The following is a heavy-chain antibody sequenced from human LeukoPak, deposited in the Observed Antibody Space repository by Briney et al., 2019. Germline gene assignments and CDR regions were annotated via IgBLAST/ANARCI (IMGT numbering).Heavy chain of an antibody. CDR1: GFSLINHW. V-gene: IGHV3-7*03. Sequence: GGSLRLSCAASGFSLINHWMNGVRQAPEKGLEWVANIKQDGSETYYVDSVKGRFTISRDNARNSLYLQMNSLRAEDTAVYYCAKDFDLWGQGTLVTVSS. CDR2: IKQDGSET. J-gene: IGHJ4*02. CDR3: AKDFDL.